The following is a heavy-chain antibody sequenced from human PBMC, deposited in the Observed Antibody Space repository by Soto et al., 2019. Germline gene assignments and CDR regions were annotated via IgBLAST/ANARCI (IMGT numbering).Heavy chain of an antibody. D-gene: IGHD3-9*01. Sequence: ASVKVSCKASGYTFTGYYMHWVRQAPGQGLEWMGIINPSGGSTSYAQKFQGRVTMTRDTSTSTVYMELSSLRSEDTAVYYCARDSSGSYFDWLYNPYYYYGMDVWGQGTTVTVSS. CDR3: ARDSSGSYFDWLYNPYYYYGMDV. J-gene: IGHJ6*02. CDR1: GYTFTGYY. V-gene: IGHV1-46*01. CDR2: INPSGGST.